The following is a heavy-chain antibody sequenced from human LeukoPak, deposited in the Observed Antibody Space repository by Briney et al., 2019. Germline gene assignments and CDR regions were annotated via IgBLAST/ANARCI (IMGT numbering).Heavy chain of an antibody. Sequence: PGGSLRLSCAASGFTFSNSGMHWVRQAPGKGLEWVAVIWYDGSNEYYADAVKGRFIISRDNSKNTVHLQMNSLRVEDTSVYYCAREISMFVNAFDLWSQGTLVAVSS. CDR1: GFTFSNSG. V-gene: IGHV3-33*01. J-gene: IGHJ3*01. CDR2: IWYDGSNE. D-gene: IGHD3-10*02. CDR3: AREISMFVNAFDL.